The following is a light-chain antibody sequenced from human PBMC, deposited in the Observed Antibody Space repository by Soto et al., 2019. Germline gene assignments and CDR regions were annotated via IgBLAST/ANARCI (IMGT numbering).Light chain of an antibody. Sequence: EIVMTQSPATLSVSPGERATLSCRASQSISSSLAWFQQNPGQAPRPLIYGASTRATGIPARFSGSGSGTEFTLTIRSLQSEDFAVYYCQQYSKWPPITFGQGTRLEIK. CDR2: GAS. V-gene: IGKV3-15*01. J-gene: IGKJ5*01. CDR3: QQYSKWPPIT. CDR1: QSISSS.